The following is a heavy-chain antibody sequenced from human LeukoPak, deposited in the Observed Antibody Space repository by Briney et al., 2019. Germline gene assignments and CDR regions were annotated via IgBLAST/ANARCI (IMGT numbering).Heavy chain of an antibody. V-gene: IGHV3-7*01. Sequence: GGSLRLSCAASGFTFSSYWISWVRQAPGKGLEWVANIKQDGSERNYVDSVKGRFTISRDNAKNSLFLQMNSLRAEDTAVYYCARVSPRGPFWGQGTLVTFSS. J-gene: IGHJ4*02. CDR2: IKQDGSER. D-gene: IGHD3-16*01. CDR1: GFTFSSYW. CDR3: ARVSPRGPF.